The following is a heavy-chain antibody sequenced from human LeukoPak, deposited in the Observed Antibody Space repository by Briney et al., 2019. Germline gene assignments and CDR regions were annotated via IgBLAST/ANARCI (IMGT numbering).Heavy chain of an antibody. V-gene: IGHV4-34*01. J-gene: IGHJ4*02. D-gene: IGHD6-13*01. CDR1: GGSFSGYY. Sequence: PSETLSLTCAVYGGSFSGYYWSWIRQPPGKGLEWIGEINHSGGTNYNPSLKSRVTISVDTSKNQFSLKLSSVTAADTAVYYCARGPGYSSSWPFDYWGQGTLVTVSS. CDR3: ARGPGYSSSWPFDY. CDR2: INHSGGT.